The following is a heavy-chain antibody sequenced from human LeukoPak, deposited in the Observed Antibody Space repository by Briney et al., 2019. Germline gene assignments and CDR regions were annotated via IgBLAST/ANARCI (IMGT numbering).Heavy chain of an antibody. Sequence: SETLSLTCAVYGGSFSGYYWSWIRQPPGKGLEWIGEINHSGSTNYNPSLKSRVTISVDTSKNQFTLKLNSVTAADTAVYYCARRRGIAAGGYAFDIWGQGTMVTVSS. CDR3: ARRRGIAAGGYAFDI. J-gene: IGHJ3*02. D-gene: IGHD6-25*01. CDR2: INHSGST. V-gene: IGHV4-34*01. CDR1: GGSFSGYY.